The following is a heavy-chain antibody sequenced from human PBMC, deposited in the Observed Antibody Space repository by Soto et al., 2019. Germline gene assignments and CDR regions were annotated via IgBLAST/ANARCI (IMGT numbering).Heavy chain of an antibody. J-gene: IGHJ5*02. Sequence: SVKVSCKASGGTFSSYAISWVRQAPGQGLEWMGGITPIFGTANYAQKFQGRVTITADKSTSTAYMELSSLRSEDTAVYYCARCDYYDSSGYYEFYWFDPWGQGTLVTVSS. CDR3: ARCDYYDSSGYYEFYWFDP. V-gene: IGHV1-69*06. CDR2: ITPIFGTA. D-gene: IGHD3-22*01. CDR1: GGTFSSYA.